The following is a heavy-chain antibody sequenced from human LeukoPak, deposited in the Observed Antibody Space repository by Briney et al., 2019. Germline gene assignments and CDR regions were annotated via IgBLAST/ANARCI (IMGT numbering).Heavy chain of an antibody. V-gene: IGHV4-59*12. CDR2: IYYSGST. D-gene: IGHD6-19*01. CDR1: GGSISSYY. J-gene: IGHJ3*02. CDR3: ARDDSSGSLGGYAFDI. Sequence: PSETLSLTCTVSGGSISSYYWSWIRQPPGKGLEWIGYIYYSGSTNYNPSLKSRVTISVDTSKNQFSLKLSSVTAADTAVYYCARDDSSGSLGGYAFDIWGQGTMVTVSS.